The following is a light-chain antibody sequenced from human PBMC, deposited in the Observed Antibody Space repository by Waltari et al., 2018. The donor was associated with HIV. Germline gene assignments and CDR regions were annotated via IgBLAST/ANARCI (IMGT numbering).Light chain of an antibody. CDR3: CSYAGSSTFWV. J-gene: IGLJ3*02. Sequence: QSALTQPASVSGSPGQSITISRTGTSSDVGSYNLVSWYQQHPGKAPTLMIYEVSKRPSGVSNRFSGSKSGNTASLTISGLQAEDEADYYCCSYAGSSTFWVFGGGTKLTVL. V-gene: IGLV2-23*02. CDR1: SSDVGSYNL. CDR2: EVS.